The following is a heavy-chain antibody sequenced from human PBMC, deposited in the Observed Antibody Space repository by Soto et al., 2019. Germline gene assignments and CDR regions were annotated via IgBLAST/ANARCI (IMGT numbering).Heavy chain of an antibody. CDR3: ARESIAARPPEQTINIYYYYYGMDV. CDR2: IIPIFGTA. D-gene: IGHD6-6*01. CDR1: GGTFSSYA. Sequence: GASVKVSCKASGGTFSSYAISWVRQAPGQGLEWMGGIIPIFGTANYAQKFQGRVTITADESTSAAYMELSSLRSEDTAVYYCARESIAARPPEQTINIYYYYYGMDVWGQGTTVTVSS. J-gene: IGHJ6*02. V-gene: IGHV1-69*13.